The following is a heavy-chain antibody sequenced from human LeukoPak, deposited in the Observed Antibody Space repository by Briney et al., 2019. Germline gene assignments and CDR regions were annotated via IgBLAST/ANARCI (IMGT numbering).Heavy chain of an antibody. CDR1: GCTFSSYA. D-gene: IGHD6-19*01. Sequence: SVKVSCKASGCTFSSYAISWVRQAPGQGLAWMGRIIPIFGTANYAQKFQGRVTITADKSTSTAYMELSSLRSEDTAVYYCAQGRRAVADHAFDIWGQGTTVTVSS. CDR3: AQGRRAVADHAFDI. V-gene: IGHV1-69*06. J-gene: IGHJ3*02. CDR2: IIPIFGTA.